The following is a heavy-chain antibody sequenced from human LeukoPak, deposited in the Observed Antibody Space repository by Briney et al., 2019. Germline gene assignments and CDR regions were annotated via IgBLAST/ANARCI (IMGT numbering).Heavy chain of an antibody. J-gene: IGHJ4*02. V-gene: IGHV4-59*12. Sequence: SETLSLTCTVSGGSISSYYWSWIRQPPGKGLEWIGYIYYSGSTNYNPSLKSRVTISVDTSKNPFSLKLSSVTAADTAVYYCARVAYSVSFDYWGQGTLVTVSS. CDR2: IYYSGST. D-gene: IGHD5/OR15-5a*01. CDR1: GGSISSYY. CDR3: ARVAYSVSFDY.